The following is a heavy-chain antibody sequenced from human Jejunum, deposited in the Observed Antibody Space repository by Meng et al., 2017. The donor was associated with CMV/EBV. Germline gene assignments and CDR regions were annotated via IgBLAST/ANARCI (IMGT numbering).Heavy chain of an antibody. Sequence: VSNTSSTSDCVWIRQPREGGQGWIGSSSYSGSAYYNTSLKSRVNISLDTSTNDFSLNLNTVSAADTALYYCAKEGAGKYSESFHIWGHGTMVTVSS. D-gene: IGHD1-26*01. CDR3: AKEGAGKYSESFHI. J-gene: IGHJ3*02. V-gene: IGHV4-39*02. CDR1: VSNTSSTSD. CDR2: SSYSGSA.